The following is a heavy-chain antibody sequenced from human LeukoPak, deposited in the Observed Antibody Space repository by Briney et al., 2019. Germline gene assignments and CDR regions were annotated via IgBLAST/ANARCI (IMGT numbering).Heavy chain of an antibody. CDR3: ARDRSNSAPYYFDY. CDR1: GYTFTSYG. J-gene: IGHJ4*02. D-gene: IGHD1-26*01. Sequence: GASVKVSCKASGYTFTSYGISWVRQAPGQGLEWMGWISAYNGNTNYAQKLQGRVTMTTDTSTNTAYMELRSLRSDDTAVYYCARDRSNSAPYYFDYWGQGTLVTVSS. CDR2: ISAYNGNT. V-gene: IGHV1-18*01.